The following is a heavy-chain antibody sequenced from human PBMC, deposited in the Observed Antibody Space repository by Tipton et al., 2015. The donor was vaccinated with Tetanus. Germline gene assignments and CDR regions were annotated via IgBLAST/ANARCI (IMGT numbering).Heavy chain of an antibody. J-gene: IGHJ4*02. CDR1: GFTFSSYG. CDR3: AKARSEAAAGRRPLSD. Sequence: SLRLSCAASGFTFSSYGMHWVRQAPGKGLEWVAVISYDGSNKYYADSVKGRFTISRDNSKNTLYLQMNSLRAEDTAVYYCAKARSEAAAGRRPLSDWGQGTLVTVSS. V-gene: IGHV3-30*18. CDR2: ISYDGSNK. D-gene: IGHD6-13*01.